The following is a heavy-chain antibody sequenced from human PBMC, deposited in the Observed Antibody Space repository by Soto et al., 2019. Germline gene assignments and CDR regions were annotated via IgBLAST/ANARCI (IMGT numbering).Heavy chain of an antibody. CDR3: ARALLYIGDFCSGPGRYFDY. J-gene: IGHJ4*02. CDR2: INHSGST. Sequence: PSETLSLTCAVYGGSFSGYYWSWIRQPPGKGLEWIGEINHSGSTNYNPSLKSRVTISVDTSKNQFSLKLSSVTAADTAVYYCARALLYIGDFCSGPGRYFDYWGQRTLVTVSS. V-gene: IGHV4-34*01. D-gene: IGHD3-3*01. CDR1: GGSFSGYY.